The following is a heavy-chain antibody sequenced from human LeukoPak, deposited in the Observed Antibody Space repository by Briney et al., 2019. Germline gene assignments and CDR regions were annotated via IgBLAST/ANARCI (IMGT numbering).Heavy chain of an antibody. Sequence: PGGSLRLSCAASGFTFSSYAMHWVRQAPGKGLEWVAVISYDGSNKYYADSVKGRFTISRDNSKNTLYLQMNSLRAEDTAVSYCARGWYSSSWTIPYYFDYWGQGTLVTVSS. CDR3: ARGWYSSSWTIPYYFDY. D-gene: IGHD6-13*01. V-gene: IGHV3-30-3*01. CDR1: GFTFSSYA. J-gene: IGHJ4*02. CDR2: ISYDGSNK.